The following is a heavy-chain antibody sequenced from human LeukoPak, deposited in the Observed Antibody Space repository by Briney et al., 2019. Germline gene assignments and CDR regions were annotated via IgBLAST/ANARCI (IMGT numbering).Heavy chain of an antibody. D-gene: IGHD4-17*01. Sequence: GGSLRLSCGVSGFTFSDYSMNWVLQAPGKGLEWISSISSDSSYIYYADSLKRRLTISRDNAKNSLYLQIDSLRAEDTAVYYCASAPTDYVETSWYYFDYWGQGTPVTVSS. J-gene: IGHJ4*02. CDR3: ASAPTDYVETSWYYFDY. CDR2: ISSDSSYI. V-gene: IGHV3-21*01. CDR1: GFTFSDYS.